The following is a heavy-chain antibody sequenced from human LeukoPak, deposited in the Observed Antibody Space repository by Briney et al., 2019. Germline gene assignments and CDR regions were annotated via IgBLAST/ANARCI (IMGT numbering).Heavy chain of an antibody. V-gene: IGHV1-18*01. CDR3: ARAEPYYDAVWGTYRDVFDV. D-gene: IGHD3-16*02. Sequence: ASVKVSCKASGHTFTSYGISWVRQAPGQGLEWVGWISAYNGNTNYAQKLQGRVTMTTDTSTSTAYMELRSLRSDDTAVYYCARAEPYYDAVWGTYRDVFDVWGQGTMVTVSS. CDR2: ISAYNGNT. CDR1: GHTFTSYG. J-gene: IGHJ3*01.